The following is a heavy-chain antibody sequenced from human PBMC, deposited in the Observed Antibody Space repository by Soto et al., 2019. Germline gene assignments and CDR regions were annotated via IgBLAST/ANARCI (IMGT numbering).Heavy chain of an antibody. J-gene: IGHJ4*02. D-gene: IGHD4-17*01. V-gene: IGHV1-18*01. CDR2: ISAYNGDT. Sequence: QVQLVQSGADLKKPGASVTVSCKASGYTFINYGISWVRQAPGQGLEWMGWISAYNGDTNYAQKFQGRVTMTTDISTSTAYMELRSLRSDDTAVYYCARAVTTGGPDYWGQGTLVTVSS. CDR3: ARAVTTGGPDY. CDR1: GYTFINYG.